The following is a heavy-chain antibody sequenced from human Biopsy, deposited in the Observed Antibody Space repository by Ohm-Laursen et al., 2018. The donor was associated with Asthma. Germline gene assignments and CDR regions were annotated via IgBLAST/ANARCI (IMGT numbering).Heavy chain of an antibody. Sequence: ETLSLTCTVSGGSISSSSYYWGWIRQPPGKGLEWIGSIYYSGSTYYNPPLKSRVTIFVDTSKNQFFLKLSSVTAADMAVYYCARRITIFGVVAYFDYWGQGTLVTVSS. CDR1: GGSISSSSYY. V-gene: IGHV4-39*01. CDR3: ARRITIFGVVAYFDY. D-gene: IGHD3-3*01. CDR2: IYYSGST. J-gene: IGHJ4*02.